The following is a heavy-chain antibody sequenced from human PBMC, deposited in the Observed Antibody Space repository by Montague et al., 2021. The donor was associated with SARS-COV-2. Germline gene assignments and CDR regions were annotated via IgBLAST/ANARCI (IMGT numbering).Heavy chain of an antibody. Sequence: SLRLSCAASRLPFNGYAMHWVRQAPGKGLEWVAVIGHDASKNDYLESVKGRFTVSRDNSKDTLYLQMSSLRADDTAVYYCGRDLEVGRYVDHWGQGALVIVSS. J-gene: IGHJ4*02. V-gene: IGHV3-30*04. D-gene: IGHD3-9*01. CDR1: RLPFNGYA. CDR2: IGHDASKN. CDR3: GRDLEVGRYVDH.